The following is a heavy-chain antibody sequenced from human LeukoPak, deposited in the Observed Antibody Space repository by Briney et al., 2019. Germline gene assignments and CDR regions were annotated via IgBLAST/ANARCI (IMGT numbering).Heavy chain of an antibody. Sequence: GASVKVSCKTSGYTFSSHYMHWVRQAPGQGLEWMGIINPTGGSTSYAQKFQGRVTMTRDTSTSTVYMELSSLRSEDAAVYYCARGGYSSSFEGYYWGQGTLVTVSS. D-gene: IGHD6-13*01. J-gene: IGHJ4*02. CDR3: ARGGYSSSFEGYY. CDR1: GYTFSSHY. V-gene: IGHV1-46*01. CDR2: INPTGGST.